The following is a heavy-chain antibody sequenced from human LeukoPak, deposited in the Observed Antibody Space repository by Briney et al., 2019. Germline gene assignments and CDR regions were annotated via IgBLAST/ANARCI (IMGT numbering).Heavy chain of an antibody. CDR2: ISAYNGNT. Sequence: GASVKVSCKTSGYTFNTYGIAWVRQAPGQGLEWMGWISAYNGNTNYAQNLQDRVTMTTDTSTTTAYMELRSLRSDDTAVYYCARECIVPENWFDPWGQGTLVTVSS. CDR1: GYTFNTYG. D-gene: IGHD2-2*01. V-gene: IGHV1-18*01. CDR3: ARECIVPENWFDP. J-gene: IGHJ5*02.